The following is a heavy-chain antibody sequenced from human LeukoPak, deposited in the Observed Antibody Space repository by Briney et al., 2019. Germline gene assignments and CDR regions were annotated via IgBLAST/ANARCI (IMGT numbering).Heavy chain of an antibody. CDR3: ARDRDSSFDY. J-gene: IGHJ4*02. V-gene: IGHV3-48*02. CDR1: GFTFSSYS. CDR2: IAGSTI. Sequence: GGSLRLSCAASGFTFSSYSMNWVRQAPGNGLQWLSYIAGSTIYYADSAKGRFTISRDNARNSLYLQMNSLRDDDTAVYYCARDRDSSFDYWGQGTLVTVSS. D-gene: IGHD6-6*01.